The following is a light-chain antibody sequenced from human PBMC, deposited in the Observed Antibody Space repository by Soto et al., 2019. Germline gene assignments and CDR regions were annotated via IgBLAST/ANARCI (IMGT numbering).Light chain of an antibody. V-gene: IGKV3-11*01. CDR2: DTS. CDR3: QQRSDWPRGLT. Sequence: EIVLTQSPATLSLSPGERATLSCRASQSVSRYLAWYQQKPGQAPRLLIYDTSNRATGIPARFSGSGSGTDFTLTISSLEPEDSAVYFCQQRSDWPRGLTFGGGTKVEI. J-gene: IGKJ4*01. CDR1: QSVSRY.